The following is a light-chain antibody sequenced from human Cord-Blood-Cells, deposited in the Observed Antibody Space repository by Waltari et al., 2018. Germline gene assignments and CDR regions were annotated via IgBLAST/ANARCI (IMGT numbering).Light chain of an antibody. CDR3: QQYYSTPFT. CDR2: WAS. CDR1: QSVLYSSNNKNY. J-gene: IGKJ3*01. Sequence: DIVMTQSPVSLAVSLGERATINCKSSQSVLYSSNNKNYLAWYQQKPGQPPKLLIYWASTRESGVPDRFSGSGSGTDFTLTISSLQAEDVAVYYCQQYYSTPFTFGPGTKVDIK. V-gene: IGKV4-1*01.